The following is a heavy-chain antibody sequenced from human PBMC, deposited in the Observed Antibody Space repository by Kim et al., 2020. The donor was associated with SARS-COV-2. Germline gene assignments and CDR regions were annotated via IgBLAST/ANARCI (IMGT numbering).Heavy chain of an antibody. Sequence: GGSLRLSCAASGFTFSSYGMHWVRQAPGKGLEWVAVISYDGSNKYYADSVKGRFTISRDDSKNTLYLQMNSLRAEDTAVYYCAKDREVFGVVLSPLGFDPWGQGTLVTVSS. D-gene: IGHD3-3*01. CDR2: ISYDGSNK. V-gene: IGHV3-30*18. CDR3: AKDREVFGVVLSPLGFDP. J-gene: IGHJ5*02. CDR1: GFTFSSYG.